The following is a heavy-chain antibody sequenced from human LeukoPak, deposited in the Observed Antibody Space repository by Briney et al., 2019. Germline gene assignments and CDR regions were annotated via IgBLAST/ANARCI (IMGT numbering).Heavy chain of an antibody. V-gene: IGHV4-38-2*02. CDR3: ASRYQLTGEVQNWFDP. J-gene: IGHJ5*02. D-gene: IGHD2-2*01. Sequence: AETLSLTCTVSGYSISSGYYWGWVRQPPGKGLEWIGNIYHTGTTYYNPSLKSRVTIPVDTSKTQFSLKVSSVTAANPAGYSCASRYQLTGEVQNWFDPWGQGTLVTVSS. CDR1: GYSISSGYY. CDR2: IYHTGTT.